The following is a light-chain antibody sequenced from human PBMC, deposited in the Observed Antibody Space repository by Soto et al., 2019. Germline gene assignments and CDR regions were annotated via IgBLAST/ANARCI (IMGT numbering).Light chain of an antibody. CDR2: GAS. CDR3: QQYGSSPTWT. V-gene: IGKV3-20*01. CDR1: QSVNIY. Sequence: EIVLTQSPATLSLSPWERATLSCRASQSVNIYLAWYQHKPGQAPRLLIYGASTRATGIPARFSGSGSGTDFTLTISRLEPEDFAVYYCQQYGSSPTWTFGQGTKVDIK. J-gene: IGKJ1*01.